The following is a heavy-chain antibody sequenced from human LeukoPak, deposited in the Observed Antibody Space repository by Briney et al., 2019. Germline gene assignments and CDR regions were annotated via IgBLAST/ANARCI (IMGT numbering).Heavy chain of an antibody. V-gene: IGHV3-48*01. CDR3: ARSITYYDFWSGYYTRNYYYYGMDV. D-gene: IGHD3-3*01. CDR2: ISSSSSTI. CDR1: GFTFSSYS. Sequence: GGSLRLSCAASGFTFSSYSMNWVRQAPGKGLKWVSYISSSSSTIYYADSVKGRFTISRDNAKNSLYLQMNSLRAEDTAVYYCARSITYYDFWSGYYTRNYYYYGMDVWGQGTTVTVSS. J-gene: IGHJ6*02.